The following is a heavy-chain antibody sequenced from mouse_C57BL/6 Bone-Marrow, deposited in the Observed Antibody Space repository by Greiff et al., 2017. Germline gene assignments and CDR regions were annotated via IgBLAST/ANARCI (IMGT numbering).Heavy chain of an antibody. CDR1: GFTFSSYG. Sequence: EVQLVESGGDLVKPGGSLKLSCAASGFTFSSYGMSWVRQTPDKRLEWVATISSGGSYTYYPDSVKGRFTISRDNAKNTLYLQMSRLNSEDTAMYYCARWVYYYAMDYWGQGTSVTVSS. CDR3: ARWVYYYAMDY. J-gene: IGHJ4*01. V-gene: IGHV5-6*01. CDR2: ISSGGSYT.